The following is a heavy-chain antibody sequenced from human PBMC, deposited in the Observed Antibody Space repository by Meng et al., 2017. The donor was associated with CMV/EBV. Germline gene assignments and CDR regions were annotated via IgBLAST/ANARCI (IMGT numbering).Heavy chain of an antibody. V-gene: IGHV1-69*13. CDR2: IIPIFGTA. D-gene: IGHD2-8*01. CDR3: ARGGGPNGYYGMDV. Sequence: VKVSCKASGGTFSSYAISWVRQAPGQGLEWMGGIIPIFGTANYAQKFQGRVTITTDESTSTAYMELSSLRSEDTAVYYCARGGGPNGYYGMDVWGQGTTVTVSS. J-gene: IGHJ6*02. CDR1: GGTFSSYA.